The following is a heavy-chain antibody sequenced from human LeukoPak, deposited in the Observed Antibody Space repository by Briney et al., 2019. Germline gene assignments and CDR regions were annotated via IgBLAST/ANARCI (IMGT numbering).Heavy chain of an antibody. D-gene: IGHD3-10*01. Sequence: SGRSLRLSCAASGFTFSSYAMHWVRQAPGKGLEWVAVISYDGSNKYYADSVKGRFTISRDNSKNTLYLQMNSLRAEDTAVYYCARERDGSASPDFDYWGQGTLVTVSS. J-gene: IGHJ4*02. CDR3: ARERDGSASPDFDY. CDR1: GFTFSSYA. CDR2: ISYDGSNK. V-gene: IGHV3-30*04.